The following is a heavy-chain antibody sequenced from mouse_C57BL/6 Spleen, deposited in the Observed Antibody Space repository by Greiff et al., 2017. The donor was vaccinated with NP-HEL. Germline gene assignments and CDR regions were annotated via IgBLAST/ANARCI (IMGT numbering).Heavy chain of an antibody. Sequence: QVQLQQPGTELVKPGASVKLSCKASGYTFTSYWMHWVKQRPGQGLEWIGNINPSNGGTNYNEKFKSKATLTVDKSSSTAYMQRSSLTSEDSAVYYCARSRITTVVAGNFDYWGQGTTLTVSS. V-gene: IGHV1-53*01. CDR2: INPSNGGT. D-gene: IGHD1-1*01. CDR1: GYTFTSYW. J-gene: IGHJ2*01. CDR3: ARSRITTVVAGNFDY.